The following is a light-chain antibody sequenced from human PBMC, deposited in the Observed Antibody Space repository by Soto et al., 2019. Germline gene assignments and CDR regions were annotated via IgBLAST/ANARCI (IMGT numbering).Light chain of an antibody. CDR3: QTWGTGPWV. CDR2: LNSDGSH. CDR1: SGHSSYA. V-gene: IGLV4-69*01. J-gene: IGLJ3*02. Sequence: QSVLTQSPSASPSLGASVKLTCTLSSGHSSYAIAWHQQQPEKGPRYLMKLNSDGSHSKGDGIPDRFSGSSSGAERYLTISSLQSEDEADYYCQTWGTGPWVFGGGTKVTVL.